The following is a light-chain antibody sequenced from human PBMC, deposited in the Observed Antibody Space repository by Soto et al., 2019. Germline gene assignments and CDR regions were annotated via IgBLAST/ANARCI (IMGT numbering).Light chain of an antibody. CDR3: QEYGSSPSYT. J-gene: IGKJ2*01. CDR2: GAS. CDR1: QSVSSSY. V-gene: IGKV3-20*01. Sequence: ELVLTQSPGTLSLSPGERATLSCRASQSVSSSYLPWYQQKPGQAPRLLIYGASSRATGSPDSFSGSGSGTGFTPTISGPEPVDGPLAYCQEYGSSPSYTFGQG.